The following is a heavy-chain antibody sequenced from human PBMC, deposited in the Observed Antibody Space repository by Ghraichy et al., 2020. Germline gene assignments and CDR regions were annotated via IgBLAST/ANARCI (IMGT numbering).Heavy chain of an antibody. Sequence: GGSLRLSCAASGLTFSTAWMSWVRKAPGKGLEGLGRIRSNADGGTTDSAATVKDRFFFSRDDSKDTLYLQMNSLKTEDTAIYYCTTLGLSDTWGQGTLVTVSS. D-gene: IGHD2/OR15-2a*01. CDR1: GLTFSTAW. CDR2: IRSNADGGTT. V-gene: IGHV3-15*01. J-gene: IGHJ5*02. CDR3: TTLGLSDT.